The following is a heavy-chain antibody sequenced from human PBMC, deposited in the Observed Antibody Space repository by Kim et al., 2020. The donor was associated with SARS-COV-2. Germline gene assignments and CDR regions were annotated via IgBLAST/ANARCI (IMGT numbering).Heavy chain of an antibody. J-gene: IGHJ4*02. CDR2: INNNGGST. CDR1: GFTFSNYA. CDR3: VKDRSPGGGEPTTYLFDY. D-gene: IGHD1-26*01. Sequence: GGSLRLSCSASGFTFSNYALHWVRQAPGNRLEYVSAINNNGGSTYYADSVKGRFTMSRDNSKNTLYLQMSSLRPEDTALYYCVKDRSPGGGEPTTYLFDYWGQGTLVTVSS. V-gene: IGHV3-64D*06.